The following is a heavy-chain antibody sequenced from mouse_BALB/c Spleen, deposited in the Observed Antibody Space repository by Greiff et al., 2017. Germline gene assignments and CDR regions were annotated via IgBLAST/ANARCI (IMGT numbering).Heavy chain of an antibody. J-gene: IGHJ4*01. CDR2: INPSSGYT. CDR3: ARRQYGNYYAMDY. V-gene: IGHV1-4*02. D-gene: IGHD2-10*02. Sequence: VKVVESAAELARPGASVKMSCKASGYTFTSYTMHWVKQRPGQGLEWIGYINPSSGYTEYNQKFKDKTTLTADKSSSTAYMQLSSLTSEDSAVYYCARRQYGNYYAMDYWGQGTSVTVSS. CDR1: GYTFTSYT.